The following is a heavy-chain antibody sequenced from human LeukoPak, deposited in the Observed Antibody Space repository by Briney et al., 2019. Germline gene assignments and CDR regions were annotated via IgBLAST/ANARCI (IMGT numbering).Heavy chain of an antibody. CDR1: GFTFSSYG. CDR2: ISSSGSTI. D-gene: IGHD4-17*01. CDR3: AKESTVTPGNVNWFDT. Sequence: PGGSLRLSCAASGFTFSSYGMNWVRQAPGKGLEWVSYISSSGSTIYYADSVKGRFTISRDNSKNTLSLQMNSLRAEDTAVYYCAKESTVTPGNVNWFDTWGQGTLVTVSS. V-gene: IGHV3-48*03. J-gene: IGHJ5*02.